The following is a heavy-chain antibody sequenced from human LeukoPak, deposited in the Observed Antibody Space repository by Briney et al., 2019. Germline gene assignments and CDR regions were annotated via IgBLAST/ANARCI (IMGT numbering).Heavy chain of an antibody. J-gene: IGHJ4*02. Sequence: GGSLRLSCAASGFTFRNYPMHWVRQAPGKGLEWVAVISSDGINKYYADSVKGRFTISRDNSKNTLYLQMNCLRAEDTAVYYCARGRDGRYILTGYKDWGQGTLVTVSS. D-gene: IGHD3-9*01. V-gene: IGHV3-30-3*01. CDR2: ISSDGINK. CDR1: GFTFRNYP. CDR3: ARGRDGRYILTGYKD.